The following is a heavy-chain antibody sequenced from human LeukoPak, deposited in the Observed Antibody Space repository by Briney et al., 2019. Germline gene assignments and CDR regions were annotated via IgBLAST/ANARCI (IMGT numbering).Heavy chain of an antibody. Sequence: GRSLRLSCAASGFTFSSYGMHWVCKAPGKGLEWVAVISYDGSNKYYADSVKGRFTISRDNSKNTLYLQMNSLRAEDTAVYYCAKDLYVWGSYRYPDYWGQGTLVTVSS. V-gene: IGHV3-30*18. D-gene: IGHD3-16*02. J-gene: IGHJ4*02. CDR2: ISYDGSNK. CDR3: AKDLYVWGSYRYPDY. CDR1: GFTFSSYG.